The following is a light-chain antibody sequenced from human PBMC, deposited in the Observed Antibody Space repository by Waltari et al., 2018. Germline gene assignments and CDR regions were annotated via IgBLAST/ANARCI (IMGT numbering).Light chain of an antibody. V-gene: IGKV1-5*03. J-gene: IGKJ2*01. CDR3: QQYNSYSLVT. CDR2: KAS. Sequence: DIQITQSPSTLSASVGDRVTITCRASQSINSLLAWYQQKPGKAPKLLIYKASSLERGVPSRFSGSGSGPEFTLTITNLQPEDFATYYCQQYNSYSLVTFGQGTKLEI. CDR1: QSINSL.